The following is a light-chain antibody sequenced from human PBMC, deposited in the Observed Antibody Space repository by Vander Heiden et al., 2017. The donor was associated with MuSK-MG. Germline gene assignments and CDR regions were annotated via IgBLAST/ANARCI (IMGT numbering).Light chain of an antibody. V-gene: IGKV3-11*01. CDR3: QQCSNWPRT. CDR2: DAS. Sequence: EIVSTHSPPTLSVSPGERATPSCRASQSVSSYLAWYQQKPGQAPRLLIYDASNRATGIPARFSGSGSGTDFTLTISSLEAEDVAVYYCQQCSNWPRTFGQGTKLEIK. J-gene: IGKJ2*01. CDR1: QSVSSY.